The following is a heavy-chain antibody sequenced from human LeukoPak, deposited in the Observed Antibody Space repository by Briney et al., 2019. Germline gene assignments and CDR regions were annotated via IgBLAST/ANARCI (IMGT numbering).Heavy chain of an antibody. V-gene: IGHV3-21*06. Sequence: GGSLRLSCAASGFTFKRYSVNRVRQAPGKGLECVSSISRSSNYIHYADSVKGRFTISRDNAKNSVFLQMNSLRAEDTAVYYCARDDPYYYDTSGFVSSWYFDLWGRGTLVTVSS. CDR2: ISRSSNYI. CDR3: ARDDPYYYDTSGFVSSWYFDL. J-gene: IGHJ2*01. CDR1: GFTFKRYS. D-gene: IGHD3-22*01.